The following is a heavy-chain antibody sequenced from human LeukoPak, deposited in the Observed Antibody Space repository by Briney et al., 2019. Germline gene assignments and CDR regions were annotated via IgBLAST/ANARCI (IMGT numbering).Heavy chain of an antibody. CDR2: IWYDGSNK. D-gene: IGHD3-3*01. V-gene: IGHV3-33*01. Sequence: GGSLRLSCAASGFTFSSYGMHWVRQAPGKGLEWVAVIWYDGSNKYYADSVKGRFTISRDNSKNTLYLQMNSLRAEDTAVYYCARARDFWSGYYTWFDYWGQGTLVTVSS. CDR3: ARARDFWSGYYTWFDY. CDR1: GFTFSSYG. J-gene: IGHJ4*02.